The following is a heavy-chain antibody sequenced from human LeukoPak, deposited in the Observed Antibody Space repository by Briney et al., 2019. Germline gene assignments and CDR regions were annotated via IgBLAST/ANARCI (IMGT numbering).Heavy chain of an antibody. V-gene: IGHV4-34*01. CDR3: ARTKGYYGSGAKAFDI. CDR2: INHSGST. Sequence: SETLSLTCAVYGGSFSGYYWSWIRQPPGKGLEWIGEINHSGSTNYNPSLKSRVTISVDTSKNQFSLKLSSVTAADTAVYYCARTKGYYGSGAKAFDIWGQGTMVTVSS. J-gene: IGHJ3*02. CDR1: GGSFSGYY. D-gene: IGHD3-10*01.